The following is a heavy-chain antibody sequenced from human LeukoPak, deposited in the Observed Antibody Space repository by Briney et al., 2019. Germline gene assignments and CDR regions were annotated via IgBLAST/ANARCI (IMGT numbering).Heavy chain of an antibody. V-gene: IGHV3-23*01. D-gene: IGHD4-17*01. CDR3: AKGRNEDGDAALNY. CDR1: GFTFSSYA. CDR2: ISGSGGNT. Sequence: GGSLRLSCAASGFTFSSYAMSWVRQAPGKGLERVSSISGSGGNTFYADSVKGRFTISRDNSKNTLYLQMNSLRAEDTAAYHCAKGRNEDGDAALNYWGQGTLVTVSS. J-gene: IGHJ4*02.